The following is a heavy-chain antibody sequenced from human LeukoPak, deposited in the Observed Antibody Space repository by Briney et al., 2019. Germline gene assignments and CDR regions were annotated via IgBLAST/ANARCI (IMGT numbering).Heavy chain of an antibody. CDR2: IYYSGST. V-gene: IGHV4-39*07. J-gene: IGHJ6*03. CDR1: GGSISSSSYY. D-gene: IGHD2-15*01. Sequence: PSETLSLTCTVSGGSISSSSYYWGWIRQPPGKGLEWIGSIYYSGSTYYNPSLKSRVTISVDTSKNQFSLKLSSVTAADTAVYYCARDVGYCSGGSCASYMDVWGKGTTVTVSS. CDR3: ARDVGYCSGGSCASYMDV.